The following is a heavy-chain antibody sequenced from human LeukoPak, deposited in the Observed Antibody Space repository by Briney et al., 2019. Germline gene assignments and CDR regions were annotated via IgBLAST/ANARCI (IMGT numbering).Heavy chain of an antibody. Sequence: GGSLALSCAASGFTFSSYSMNWLRQAPGKGLEWVSSISSSSSYIYYADSVKGRFTISRDNAKNSLYLQMNSLRAEDTAVYYCARVPRRDGYNCDYWGQGTLVTVSS. D-gene: IGHD5-24*01. CDR1: GFTFSSYS. V-gene: IGHV3-21*01. J-gene: IGHJ4*02. CDR3: ARVPRRDGYNCDY. CDR2: ISSSSSYI.